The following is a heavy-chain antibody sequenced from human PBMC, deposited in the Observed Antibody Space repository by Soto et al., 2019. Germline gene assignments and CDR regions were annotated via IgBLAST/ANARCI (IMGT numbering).Heavy chain of an antibody. CDR3: ARGGITMIVVVIENYYYGMDV. J-gene: IGHJ6*02. CDR2: ISYDGSNK. Sequence: PGGSLRLSCSASGFTFSSYAMHWVRQAPGKGLEWVAVISYDGSNKYYADSVKGRFTISRDNSKNTLYLQMNSLRAEDTAVYYCARGGITMIVVVIENYYYGMDVWGQGTTVTVSS. V-gene: IGHV3-30-3*01. CDR1: GFTFSSYA. D-gene: IGHD3-22*01.